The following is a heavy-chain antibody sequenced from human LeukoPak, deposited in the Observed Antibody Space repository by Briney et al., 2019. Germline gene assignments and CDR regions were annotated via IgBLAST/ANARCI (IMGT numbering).Heavy chain of an antibody. J-gene: IGHJ4*02. CDR1: GFTFSTYT. CDR2: ISYDGTNK. Sequence: SGRSLRLSCAASGFTFSTYTMHWVRQAPGKGLEWVAVISYDGTNKYYADSVKGRFTFSRDNSENTLYLQMNSLRPEDAAVYYCARGPARYWGQGTLVTVSS. CDR3: ARGPARY. V-gene: IGHV3-30*01.